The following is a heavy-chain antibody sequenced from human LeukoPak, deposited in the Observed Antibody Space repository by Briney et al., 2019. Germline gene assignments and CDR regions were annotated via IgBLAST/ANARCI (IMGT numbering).Heavy chain of an antibody. Sequence: GGSLRLSCAASGFTFNNYAMTWVRRAPGKGLEWVSVIRGSRGQTDYADSVNGRFTISRDNSKNTLDLQMNSLRAEDTAVYYCAKAEQQSTVGPFDPWGQGTLVTVSS. V-gene: IGHV3-23*01. CDR3: AKAEQQSTVGPFDP. D-gene: IGHD6-13*01. J-gene: IGHJ5*02. CDR1: GFTFNNYA. CDR2: IRGSRGQT.